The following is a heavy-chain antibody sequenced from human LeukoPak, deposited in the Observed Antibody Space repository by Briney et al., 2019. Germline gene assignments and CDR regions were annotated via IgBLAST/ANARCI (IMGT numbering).Heavy chain of an antibody. D-gene: IGHD3-22*01. CDR3: ARDLRYYDSSGYYDYFDY. Sequence: HTGGSLRLSCAASGFTFSSYWMSWVRQAPGKGLEWVANIKQDGSEKYYVDSVKGRFTISRDNAKNSLYLQMNSLRAEDTAVYYCARDLRYYDSSGYYDYFDYWGQGTLVTVSP. J-gene: IGHJ4*02. CDR2: IKQDGSEK. CDR1: GFTFSSYW. V-gene: IGHV3-7*01.